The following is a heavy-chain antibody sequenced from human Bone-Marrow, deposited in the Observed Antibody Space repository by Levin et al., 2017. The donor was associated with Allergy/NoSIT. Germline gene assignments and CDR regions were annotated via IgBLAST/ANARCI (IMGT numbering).Heavy chain of an antibody. J-gene: IGHJ4*02. CDR1: GGSVGTGDFY. D-gene: IGHD5-24*01. V-gene: IGHV4-30-4*01. Sequence: SQTLSLPCSVSGGSVGTGDFYWTWFRQPPGKGLEWIGYFYYSGSTLYNSSLKSQVSIELDTSNNQFSLNLHSVTAADTAVYYCARGLLQSAGFFDYWGQGTLVSVSS. CDR3: ARGLLQSAGFFDY. CDR2: FYYSGST.